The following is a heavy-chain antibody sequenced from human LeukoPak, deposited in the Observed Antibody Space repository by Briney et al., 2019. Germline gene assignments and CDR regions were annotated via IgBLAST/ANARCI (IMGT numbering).Heavy chain of an antibody. D-gene: IGHD5-24*01. CDR1: GYTFTSYD. J-gene: IGHJ4*02. Sequence: VASVKVSCKASGYTFTSYDINWVRQATGQGLEWMEWMNPNSGNTGYAQKFQGRVTMTRNTSISTAYMELSSLRSEDTAVYYCARGGKWLQFVLFDYWGQGTLVTVSS. CDR2: MNPNSGNT. V-gene: IGHV1-8*01. CDR3: ARGGKWLQFVLFDY.